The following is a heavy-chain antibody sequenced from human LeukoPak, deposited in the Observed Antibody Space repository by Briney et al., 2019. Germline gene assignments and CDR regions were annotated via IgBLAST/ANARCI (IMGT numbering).Heavy chain of an antibody. Sequence: GGSQRLSCAASGFTFSRYWMTWVRQAPGKGLEWVAVISYDGSNKYYADSVKGRFTISRDNSKNTLYLQMNSLRAEDTAVYYCARVAQAAATIKGPLDYWGQGTLVTVSS. J-gene: IGHJ4*02. CDR2: ISYDGSNK. CDR1: GFTFSRYW. V-gene: IGHV3-30-3*01. CDR3: ARVAQAAATIKGPLDY. D-gene: IGHD5-12*01.